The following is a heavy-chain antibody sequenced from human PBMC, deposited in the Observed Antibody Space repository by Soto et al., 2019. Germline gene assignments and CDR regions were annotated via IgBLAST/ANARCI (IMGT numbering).Heavy chain of an antibody. V-gene: IGHV4-31*03. D-gene: IGHD3-10*02. CDR1: GGSINSGGYY. J-gene: IGHJ6*02. CDR3: ATTAISVIGYYGIDV. CDR2: IYYSEST. Sequence: PSETLSLTGTVSGGSINSGGYYWFWIRQYPGKGLDWIGFIYYSESTYYTPSLKSRLAISVDPSESQFSLKLSYVTAPDTAVYFCATTAISVIGYYGIDVWGQGTTVT.